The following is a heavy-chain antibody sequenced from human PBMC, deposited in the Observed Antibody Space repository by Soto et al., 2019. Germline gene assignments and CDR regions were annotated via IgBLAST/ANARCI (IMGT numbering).Heavy chain of an antibody. D-gene: IGHD2-8*01. V-gene: IGHV1-69*01. Sequence: QVQLVQSGAEVKKPGSSVKVSCKASGGTFSSYAISWVRQAPGKGLEWMGGIIPIFGTANYAQKLQGRVTITAGESTSTAYKELSNLRSEDTAVYYCARRMVYALSAHYYYYYGMDVWGQGTTVTVSS. CDR2: IIPIFGTA. J-gene: IGHJ6*02. CDR3: ARRMVYALSAHYYYYYGMDV. CDR1: GGTFSSYA.